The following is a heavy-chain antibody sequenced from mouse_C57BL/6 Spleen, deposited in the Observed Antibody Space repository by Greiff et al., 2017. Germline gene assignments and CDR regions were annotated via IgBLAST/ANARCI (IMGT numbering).Heavy chain of an antibody. D-gene: IGHD2-1*01. Sequence: EVQGVESGGGLVKPGGSLKLSCAASGFTFSSYTMSWVRQTPEKRLEWVATISGGGGNTYYPDSVKGRFTISRDNAKNTLYLQMSSLRSEDTALYYCARQVTTYYFDYWGQGTTLTVSS. CDR1: GFTFSSYT. J-gene: IGHJ2*01. CDR3: ARQVTTYYFDY. V-gene: IGHV5-9*01. CDR2: ISGGGGNT.